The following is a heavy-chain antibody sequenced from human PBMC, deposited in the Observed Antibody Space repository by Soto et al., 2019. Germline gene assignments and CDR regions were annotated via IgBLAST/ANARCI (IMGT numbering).Heavy chain of an antibody. J-gene: IGHJ4*02. CDR3: VRQYYDFWTDYPDFDY. CDR1: GYTFTKYD. CDR2: ISPNSGRP. D-gene: IGHD3-3*01. V-gene: IGHV1-18*04. Sequence: QVQLVQSGAEVKRPGASVKVSCKTSGYTFTKYDISWVRQAPGQGLEWLGLISPNSGRPSYAQKFEGRVTMTTDTSTTTAYLELRSLRSDDTALYYCVRQYYDFWTDYPDFDYWGQGTLVTVSS.